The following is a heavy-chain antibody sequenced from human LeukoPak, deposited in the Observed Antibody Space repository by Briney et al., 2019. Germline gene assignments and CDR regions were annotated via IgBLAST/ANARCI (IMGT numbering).Heavy chain of an antibody. D-gene: IGHD3-3*01. CDR3: ARVEGPLRFDP. Sequence: GASVKVSCKASGGTFSSYAISWVRQAPGQGLEWMGGIIPIFGTANYAQKFQGRVTITADESTGTAYMELSSLRSEDTAVYYCARVEGPLRFDPWGQGTLVTVSS. V-gene: IGHV1-69*01. J-gene: IGHJ5*02. CDR2: IIPIFGTA. CDR1: GGTFSSYA.